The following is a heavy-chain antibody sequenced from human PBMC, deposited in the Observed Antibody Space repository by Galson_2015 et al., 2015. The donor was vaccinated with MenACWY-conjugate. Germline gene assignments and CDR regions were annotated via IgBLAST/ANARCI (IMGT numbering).Heavy chain of an antibody. CDR1: GFPVSSNY. CDR2: IYSGGST. D-gene: IGHD3-3*01. V-gene: IGHV3-53*01. Sequence: SLRLSCAASGFPVSSNYMNWVRQAPGKGLEWVSVIYSGGSTDYADSVKGRFTISRDNPKNTLYLQMNGLRVEDTAVYYCARGGSYESYAFDIWGQGTMVTVSS. CDR3: ARGGSYESYAFDI. J-gene: IGHJ3*02.